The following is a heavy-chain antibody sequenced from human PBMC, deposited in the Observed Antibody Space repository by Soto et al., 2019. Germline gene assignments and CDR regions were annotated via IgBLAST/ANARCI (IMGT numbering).Heavy chain of an antibody. CDR1: GGSFSGYY. CDR3: ARGTGIQLWFTCSGGSCYSADWFDP. CDR2: INHSGST. J-gene: IGHJ5*02. D-gene: IGHD2-15*01. V-gene: IGHV4-34*01. Sequence: SETLSLTCAVYGGSFSGYYWSWIRQPPGKGLEWIGEINHSGSTNYNPSLKSRVTISVDTSKSQFSLKLSSVTAADTAVYYCARGTGIQLWFTCSGGSCYSADWFDPWGQGTLVTVSS.